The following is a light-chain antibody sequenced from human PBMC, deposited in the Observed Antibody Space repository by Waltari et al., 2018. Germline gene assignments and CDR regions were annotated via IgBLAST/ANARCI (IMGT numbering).Light chain of an antibody. V-gene: IGLV2-14*01. CDR1: NSEVGVYNF. J-gene: IGLJ2*01. CDR3: SSYTSSNALV. CDR2: EVT. Sequence: QSALTQPASVSGSPGQSITISCTGTNSEVGVYNFVSWYQHHPGTAPKLLIYEVTKRPSGVSDRFLGSKSGNTAFLTIYDLQAEDEADYSCSSYTSSNALVFGGGTRLSVL.